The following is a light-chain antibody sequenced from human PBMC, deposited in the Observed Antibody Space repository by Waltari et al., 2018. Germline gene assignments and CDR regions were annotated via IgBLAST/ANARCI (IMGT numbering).Light chain of an antibody. CDR3: SMYMGSGVGV. V-gene: IGLV8-61*01. CDR1: SGSVSSTSY. J-gene: IGLJ3*02. Sequence: QTVVTQEPLLSVSPGGTVTPTCALRSGSVSSTSYPTWNHQTPGQPPRTLLYKGISRSSGVPDRFAGSILGNTAALTITGAQADDESDYSCSMYMGSGVGVFGGGPKFTVL. CDR2: KGI.